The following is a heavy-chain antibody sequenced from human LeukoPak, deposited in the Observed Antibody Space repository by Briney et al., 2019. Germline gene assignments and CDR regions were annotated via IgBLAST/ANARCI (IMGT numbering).Heavy chain of an antibody. V-gene: IGHV1-18*01. CDR3: ARGYDYVWGSYPSYYFDY. Sequence: ASVKVSCKASGYTFTSYGISWVRQAPGQGLEWMGWISAYNGNTNYAQKLQGRVTMTTDTSTSTAYMELGGLRSDDTAVYYCARGYDYVWGSYPSYYFDYWGQGTLVTVSS. J-gene: IGHJ4*02. D-gene: IGHD3-16*01. CDR1: GYTFTSYG. CDR2: ISAYNGNT.